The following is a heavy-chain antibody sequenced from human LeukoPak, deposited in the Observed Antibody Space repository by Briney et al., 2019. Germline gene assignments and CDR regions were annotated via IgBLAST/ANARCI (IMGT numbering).Heavy chain of an antibody. J-gene: IGHJ4*02. Sequence: GGSLRLSCATSGVTFSKYSMQWVRQAPGKGLEWVAFVRFDTSQIYYADSVKGRFTISRDNSRNTLYLQMNSLRAEDTAVYYCARSGLSRFGFWGQGTLVTVSS. D-gene: IGHD2/OR15-2a*01. CDR2: VRFDTSQI. CDR1: GVTFSKYS. V-gene: IGHV3-30*02. CDR3: ARSGLSRFGF.